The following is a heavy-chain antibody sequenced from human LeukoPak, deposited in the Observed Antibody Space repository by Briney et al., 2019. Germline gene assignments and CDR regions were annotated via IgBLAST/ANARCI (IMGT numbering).Heavy chain of an antibody. CDR1: GFTFSSYG. CDR2: IWYDGSNK. CDR3: ARGWDGYYGSGSYYPTN. Sequence: GRSLRLACAASGFTFSSYGTQWVRQAPGKGLGWVAVIWYDGSNKYYADSVKGRFTISRDNSKNTLYLQMNSLRAEDAAVYYCARGWDGYYGSGSYYPTNWGQGTLVTVCS. D-gene: IGHD3-10*01. V-gene: IGHV3-33*01. J-gene: IGHJ4*02.